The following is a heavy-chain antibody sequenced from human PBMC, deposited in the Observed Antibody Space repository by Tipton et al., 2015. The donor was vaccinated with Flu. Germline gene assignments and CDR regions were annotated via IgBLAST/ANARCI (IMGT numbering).Heavy chain of an antibody. Sequence: GSLRLSCAVSGFTFSRYGVSWVRQAPGKGLEWVSGFSAAGGTTYFADSVKGRFTISRDNYKNTLYLQMNSLRADDTAVYYCAKVIPERVAGLDLWGQGTLVIVSS. CDR2: FSAAGGTT. CDR3: AKVIPERVAGLDL. CDR1: GFTFSRYG. D-gene: IGHD6-19*01. J-gene: IGHJ5*02. V-gene: IGHV3-23*01.